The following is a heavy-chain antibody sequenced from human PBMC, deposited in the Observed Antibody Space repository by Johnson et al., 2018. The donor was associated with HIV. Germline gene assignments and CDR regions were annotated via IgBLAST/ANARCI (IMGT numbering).Heavy chain of an antibody. J-gene: IGHJ3*02. CDR1: GFTFSSYA. D-gene: IGHD1-26*01. Sequence: QVQLVESGGGVVQPGRSLRLSCAASGFTFSSYAMHWVRQAPGKGLEWVAVISYHGSNKYYADSLKGRFTISRDNSKNTLYLQMNSLRPEDTALYFCARDSGAPGNDAFDIWGQGTMVTISS. CDR2: ISYHGSNK. CDR3: ARDSGAPGNDAFDI. V-gene: IGHV3-30*04.